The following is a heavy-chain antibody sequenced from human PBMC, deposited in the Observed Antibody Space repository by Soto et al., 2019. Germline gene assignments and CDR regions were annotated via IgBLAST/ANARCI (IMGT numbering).Heavy chain of an antibody. J-gene: IGHJ4*02. Sequence: QVQLVQSGAEEKKPGASVKVSCKASEYTFTSYAMHWVRQAPGQRLEWMGWINAGNGNTKYSQKFQGRVTITTDTTASTAYMELSSLRSEVTAVFYFAMSRGVVVTDWGQGTLVTVSS. V-gene: IGHV1-3*05. CDR1: EYTFTSYA. CDR2: INAGNGNT. CDR3: AMSRGVVVTD. D-gene: IGHD2-2*01.